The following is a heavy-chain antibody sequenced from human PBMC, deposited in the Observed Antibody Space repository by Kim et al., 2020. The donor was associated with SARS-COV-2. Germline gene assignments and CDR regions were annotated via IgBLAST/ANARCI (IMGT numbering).Heavy chain of an antibody. V-gene: IGHV3-23*01. J-gene: IGHJ3*02. Sequence: GGSLRLSCAASGFTFSSYAMSWVRQAPGKGLEWVSVISGSGDTTSYADSVKGRFTISRDNSKNTLFLQMNGLRVEDTAVYYCAKDAGVRSSSWYRDAFDIWGQGTMVTVSS. D-gene: IGHD6-13*01. CDR2: ISGSGDTT. CDR1: GFTFSSYA. CDR3: AKDAGVRSSSWYRDAFDI.